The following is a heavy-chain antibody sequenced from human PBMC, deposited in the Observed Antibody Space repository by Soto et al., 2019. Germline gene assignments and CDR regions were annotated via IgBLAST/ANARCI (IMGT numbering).Heavy chain of an antibody. CDR2: INGDGSAT. Sequence: PVGSLRLSCAASGFTFSIYWMHWVRQAPGKGLAWVSRINGDGSATNYADSVKGRFTISRDNAKNTLHLQMNSLRAEDTALYYCARREATDGVLDFWGQGTLVTVSS. CDR1: GFTFSIYW. J-gene: IGHJ4*02. D-gene: IGHD1-26*01. CDR3: ARREATDGVLDF. V-gene: IGHV3-74*01.